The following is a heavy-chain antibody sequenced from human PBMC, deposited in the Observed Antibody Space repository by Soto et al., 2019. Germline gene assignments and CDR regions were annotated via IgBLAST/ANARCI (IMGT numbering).Heavy chain of an antibody. CDR2: ISAYNGNT. J-gene: IGHJ4*02. CDR1: GYTFTSYG. Sequence: QVQLVQSGAEVKKPGASVKVSCKASGYTFTSYGIIWVRQAPGQGLEWMGWISAYNGNTNYAQKLQGRVTMTTDTPTSTASMELRSLRSDDTAVYYCARVMMSGWYYDFWSGYPDLYYFDYWGQGTLVTVSS. V-gene: IGHV1-18*01. CDR3: ARVMMSGWYYDFWSGYPDLYYFDY. D-gene: IGHD3-3*01.